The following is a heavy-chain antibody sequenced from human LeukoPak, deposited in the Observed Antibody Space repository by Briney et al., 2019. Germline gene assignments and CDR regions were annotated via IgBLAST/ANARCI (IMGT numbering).Heavy chain of an antibody. V-gene: IGHV3-30*02. J-gene: IGHJ4*02. CDR3: AKVDRGCSGYDLAGDFDY. Sequence: TGGSLRLSCAASGFTFSSYGMHWVRQAPGKGLEWVAFIRYDGSNKYYADSVKGRFTISRDNSKNTLYLQMNSLRAEDTAVYYCAKVDRGCSGYDLAGDFDYWGQGTLVTVSS. D-gene: IGHD5-12*01. CDR2: IRYDGSNK. CDR1: GFTFSSYG.